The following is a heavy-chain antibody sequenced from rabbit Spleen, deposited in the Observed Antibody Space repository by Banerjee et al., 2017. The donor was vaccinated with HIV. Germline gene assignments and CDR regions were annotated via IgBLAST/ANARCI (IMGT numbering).Heavy chain of an antibody. Sequence: QEHLKESGGGLVQPGGSLKLSCTASGFTLSSYYMNWVRQAPGKGLEWIACIATSTDNTNYASWAKGRFTISKTSSTTVTLQMTSLTVADTATYFCARDAGSGDYIDVYFDLWGPGTLVTVS. D-gene: IGHD8-1*01. CDR3: ARDAGSGDYIDVYFDL. CDR1: GFTLSSYYM. J-gene: IGHJ4*01. V-gene: IGHV1S45*01. CDR2: IATSTDNT.